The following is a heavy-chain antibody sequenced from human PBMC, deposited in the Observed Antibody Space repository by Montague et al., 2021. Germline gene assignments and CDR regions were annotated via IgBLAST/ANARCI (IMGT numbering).Heavy chain of an antibody. D-gene: IGHD6-13*01. Sequence: SETLSLTCTVSGASITSTIYYWGWIRQSPGKGLEWIGSIYYSGNSFYQPSLKSRITMAVATSKNQFSLKLSSVTAADTAIYYCARVFSSWYDEWFDPWGQGTLVTVSS. V-gene: IGHV4-39*07. CDR1: GASITSTIYY. J-gene: IGHJ5*02. CDR3: ARVFSSWYDEWFDP. CDR2: IYYSGNS.